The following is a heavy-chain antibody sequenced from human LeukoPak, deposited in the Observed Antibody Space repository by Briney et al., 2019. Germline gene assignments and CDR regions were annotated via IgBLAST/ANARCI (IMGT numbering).Heavy chain of an antibody. CDR2: ISVSGDST. V-gene: IGHV3-23*01. CDR1: GVTFSTYA. D-gene: IGHD2-15*01. J-gene: IGHJ4*02. Sequence: GGSLRLSCAASGVTFSTYALTWVRQAPGEGLDWVSTISVSGDSTYYADSVKGRFTISRDNSRNTLYLQMNSLRAEDTAVYYCAKKGGYCNGDSCYSPFDHWGQGTLVTVSS. CDR3: AKKGGYCNGDSCYSPFDH.